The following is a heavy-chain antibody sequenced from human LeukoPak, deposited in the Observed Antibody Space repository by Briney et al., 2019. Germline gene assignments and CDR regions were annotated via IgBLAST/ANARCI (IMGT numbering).Heavy chain of an antibody. V-gene: IGHV4-59*01. Sequence: SETLSLTCTVSGGSISSYYWSWIRQPPGKGLEWIGYIYYSGSTNYNPSLKSRVTISVDTSKNQFSLKLSSVTAADTAVYYCARDHTVTKAFDIWGQGTMVTVSS. CDR2: IYYSGST. D-gene: IGHD4-17*01. J-gene: IGHJ3*02. CDR1: GGSISSYY. CDR3: ARDHTVTKAFDI.